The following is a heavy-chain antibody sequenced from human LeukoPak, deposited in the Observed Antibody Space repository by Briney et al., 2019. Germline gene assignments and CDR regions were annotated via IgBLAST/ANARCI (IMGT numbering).Heavy chain of an antibody. CDR3: AKEYGSSWYFFDY. V-gene: IGHV3-23*01. J-gene: IGHJ4*02. D-gene: IGHD6-13*01. CDR2: ISGSGGST. Sequence: GGSLRLSCAASGFSFSSYAMSWVRQAPGKGLEWVSAISGSGGSTYYADSVKGRFTISRDNSKNTLFLQMNSLRAEDTAVYYCAKEYGSSWYFFDYWGPGTLVTVSS. CDR1: GFSFSSYA.